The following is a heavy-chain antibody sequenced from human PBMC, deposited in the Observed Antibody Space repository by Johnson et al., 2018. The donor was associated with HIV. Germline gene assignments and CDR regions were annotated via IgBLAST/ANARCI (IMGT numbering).Heavy chain of an antibody. CDR1: GFTFDDYG. Sequence: VQLVESGGGLVQPGGSLRLSCAASGFTFDDYGMSWVRQTPGKGLEWVSGINWNGGSTGYADSVKGRFTISRDNAKNSLYLQMNSLRAEDTALYYCARDRGGPERNYDFWSGYYGGDAFDIWGQGTMVTVSS. V-gene: IGHV3-20*04. CDR2: INWNGGST. D-gene: IGHD3-3*01. J-gene: IGHJ3*02. CDR3: ARDRGGPERNYDFWSGYYGGDAFDI.